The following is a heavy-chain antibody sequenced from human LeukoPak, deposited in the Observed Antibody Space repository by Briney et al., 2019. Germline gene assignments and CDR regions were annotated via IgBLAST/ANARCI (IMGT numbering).Heavy chain of an antibody. V-gene: IGHV4-30-4*01. CDR1: GGSISNGDYY. D-gene: IGHD6-13*01. J-gene: IGHJ4*02. CDR2: IYYSGSA. Sequence: SETLSLTCTVSGGSISNGDYYWSWIRQPPGKGLEWIGYIYYSGSAYYNSSLQSRVAISVDTSKNQFSVNLTSVTAADTAVYYCARKRSNSWQGHFDYWGQGTLVTVSS. CDR3: ARKRSNSWQGHFDY.